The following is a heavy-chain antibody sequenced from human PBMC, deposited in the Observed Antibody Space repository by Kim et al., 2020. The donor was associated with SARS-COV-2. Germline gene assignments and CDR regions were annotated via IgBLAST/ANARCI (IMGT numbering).Heavy chain of an antibody. V-gene: IGHV3-33*06. D-gene: IGHD2-15*01. Sequence: GGSLRLSCAASGFTFSSYGMHWVRQAPGKGLEWVAVIWYDGSNKYYADSVKGRFTISRDNSKNTLYLQMNSLRAEDTAVYYCAKVGYCSGGSCYSGYYYGMDVWGQGTTVTVSS. CDR1: GFTFSSYG. J-gene: IGHJ6*02. CDR2: IWYDGSNK. CDR3: AKVGYCSGGSCYSGYYYGMDV.